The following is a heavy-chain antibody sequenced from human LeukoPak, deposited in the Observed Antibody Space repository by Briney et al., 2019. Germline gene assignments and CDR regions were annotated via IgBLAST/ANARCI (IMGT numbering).Heavy chain of an antibody. J-gene: IGHJ4*02. CDR3: ARDGDPYDILTGSIRFDY. Sequence: SVKVSCKASGGTFSSYAISWVRQAPGQGLEWMGRIIPIFGTANYAQKFQGRVTITTDESTSTAYMEPSSLRSEDTAVYYCARDGDPYDILTGSIRFDYWGQGTLVTVSS. D-gene: IGHD3-9*01. CDR2: IIPIFGTA. CDR1: GGTFSSYA. V-gene: IGHV1-69*05.